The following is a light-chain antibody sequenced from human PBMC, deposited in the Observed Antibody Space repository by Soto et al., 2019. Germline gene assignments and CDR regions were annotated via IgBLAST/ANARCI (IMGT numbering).Light chain of an antibody. CDR2: DVT. CDR3: LSYTSSDTYV. J-gene: IGLJ1*01. V-gene: IGLV2-14*01. Sequence: QSALAQPASVSGSPGQSITISCTGKSTEVGGYKYVSWYQQHPGKAPKFMIYDVTSRPSGISNRFSGSKSGNTAFLIISGLQAEDEADYYCLSYTSSDTYVFGTGTKVTVL. CDR1: STEVGGYKY.